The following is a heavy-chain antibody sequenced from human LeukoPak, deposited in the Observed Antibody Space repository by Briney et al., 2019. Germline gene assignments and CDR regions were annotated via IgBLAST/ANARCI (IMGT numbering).Heavy chain of an antibody. CDR2: ISPTGSTT. CDR3: ARGPNSNWSGLDF. Sequence: GGSLRLSCAASGFTFSRYWMHWARQLPGKGLVWVSRISPTGSTTSYADSVKGRFTVSRDNAKNTLYLQVNNLRAEDTAVYYCARGPNSNWSGLDFWGQGTLLTVSS. V-gene: IGHV3-74*01. CDR1: GFTFSRYW. J-gene: IGHJ4*02. D-gene: IGHD6-6*01.